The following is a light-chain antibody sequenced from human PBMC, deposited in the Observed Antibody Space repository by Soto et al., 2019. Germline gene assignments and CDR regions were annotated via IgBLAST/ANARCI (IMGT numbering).Light chain of an antibody. CDR1: QSVSSSY. CDR3: HQYGSSPWIT. CDR2: GAS. Sequence: EIVLTQSPGTLSLSPGERATLSCRASQSVSSSYLAWYQQKPGQAPRLLIYGASSRATGLPDRFSGSGSGTDFTVTISRLEPEDFAVDYYHQYGSSPWITFGQGTRLVSK. V-gene: IGKV3-20*01. J-gene: IGKJ5*01.